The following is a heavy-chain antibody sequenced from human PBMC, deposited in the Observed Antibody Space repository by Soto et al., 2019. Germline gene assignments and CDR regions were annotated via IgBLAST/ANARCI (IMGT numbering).Heavy chain of an antibody. CDR2: INHSGST. V-gene: IGHV4-34*01. CDR3: ARGFAYYYYGMDV. Sequence: SETLSLTCAVYGGSFSGYYWSWIRQPPGKGLEWIGEINHSGSTNYNPSLKSRVTISVDTSKNQFSLKLSSVTAADTAVYYCARGFAYYYYGMDVWGQGTTVTVSS. J-gene: IGHJ6*02. CDR1: GGSFSGYY.